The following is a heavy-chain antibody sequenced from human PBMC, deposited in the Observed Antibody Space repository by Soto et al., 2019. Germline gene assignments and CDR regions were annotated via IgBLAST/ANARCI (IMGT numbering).Heavy chain of an antibody. Sequence: XETLSLTCTVSGGSXSSYYWSWIRQPPGKGLEWIGYIYYSGSTNYNPSLKSRVTISVDTSKNQFSLKLSSVTAADTAVYYCAKVNDFWTGYYSTNWFDPWGQGTLVTVS. CDR2: IYYSGST. CDR3: AKVNDFWTGYYSTNWFDP. CDR1: GGSXSSYY. V-gene: IGHV4-59*01. J-gene: IGHJ5*02. D-gene: IGHD3-3*01.